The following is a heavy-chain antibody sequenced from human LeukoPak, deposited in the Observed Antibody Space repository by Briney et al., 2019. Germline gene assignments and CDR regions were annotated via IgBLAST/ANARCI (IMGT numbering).Heavy chain of an antibody. J-gene: IGHJ5*02. CDR2: IYYSGTT. D-gene: IGHD7-27*01. Sequence: KASETLSHTCTVSGGSISSGNYYWGWIRQPPGQGLEWIASIYYSGTTYYNPSLKSRVTISVDTSKNQLFLKLSSVTAADTAVYYCARRPWGEAFDPWGQGTLVTVSS. CDR3: ARRPWGEAFDP. CDR1: GGSISSGNYY. V-gene: IGHV4-39*01.